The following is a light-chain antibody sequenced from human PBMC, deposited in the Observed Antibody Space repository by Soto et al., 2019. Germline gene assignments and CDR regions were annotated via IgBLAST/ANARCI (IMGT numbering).Light chain of an antibody. Sequence: EIVLTQSPGTLSLSPGERATLSCRASQSVSSSYLAWYQQKPGQAPRLLIYGASSRATGIPDRFSGSGSGTDLTLTISRLEPEDFAVYYCQQYGSSPHLTFGGGTKVEIK. CDR1: QSVSSSY. V-gene: IGKV3-20*01. CDR3: QQYGSSPHLT. J-gene: IGKJ4*01. CDR2: GAS.